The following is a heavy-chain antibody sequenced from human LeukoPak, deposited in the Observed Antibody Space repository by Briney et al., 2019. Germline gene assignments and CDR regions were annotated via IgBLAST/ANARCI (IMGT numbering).Heavy chain of an antibody. D-gene: IGHD3-22*01. Sequence: GGSLRLSCAASGFTFSSYEMNWVRQAPGKGLEWVSYISSSGSTIYYADSVKGRFTISRDNAKNSLYLQMNSLRAEDTAVYYCARVALRIVESYFDYWGQGTLVTVSS. CDR2: ISSSGSTI. J-gene: IGHJ4*02. CDR1: GFTFSSYE. V-gene: IGHV3-48*03. CDR3: ARVALRIVESYFDY.